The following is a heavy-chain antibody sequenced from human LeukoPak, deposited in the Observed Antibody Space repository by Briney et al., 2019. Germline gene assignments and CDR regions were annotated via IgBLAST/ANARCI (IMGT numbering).Heavy chain of an antibody. CDR1: GFTFSSYD. J-gene: IGHJ4*02. D-gene: IGHD2/OR15-2a*01. Sequence: PGGALRLSCAASGFTFSSYDMTWVRQAPGRGLEWVSSIRPSGDNTYYGDSVKGRFTISRDNSKNTVYLQMNNMRVDDTAVYYCARTRGTHISMAYLDSWGQGTLVTVSS. V-gene: IGHV3-23*01. CDR2: IRPSGDNT. CDR3: ARTRGTHISMAYLDS.